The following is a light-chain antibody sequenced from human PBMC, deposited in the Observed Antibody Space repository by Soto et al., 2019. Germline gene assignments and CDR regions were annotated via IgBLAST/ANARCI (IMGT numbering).Light chain of an antibody. V-gene: IGKV3-15*01. CDR1: QSVGTN. CDR2: AAS. CDR3: QQYGSSPWT. Sequence: IVMTQSPDTLSVSPGERATLSCRASQSVGTNLAWYQQKPRQAPRLLIYAASTRATGLPARFSGSGSGTEFTLTISRLEPEDFAVYYCQQYGSSPWTFGQGTKVDIK. J-gene: IGKJ1*01.